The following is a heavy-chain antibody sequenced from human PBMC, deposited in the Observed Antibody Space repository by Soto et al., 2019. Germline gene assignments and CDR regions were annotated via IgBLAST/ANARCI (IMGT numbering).Heavy chain of an antibody. J-gene: IGHJ4*02. CDR3: AREGYSSSPVYFDY. D-gene: IGHD6-6*01. CDR1: GFTFSSYA. V-gene: IGHV3-30-3*01. CDR2: ISYDGSNK. Sequence: QVQLVESGGGVVQPGRSLRLSCAASGFTFSSYAMHWVRQAPGKGLEWVAVISYDGSNKYYADSVKGRFTISRDNSKNTLYLQMNSLRAEDTAVYYCAREGYSSSPVYFDYWGLGTLVTVSS.